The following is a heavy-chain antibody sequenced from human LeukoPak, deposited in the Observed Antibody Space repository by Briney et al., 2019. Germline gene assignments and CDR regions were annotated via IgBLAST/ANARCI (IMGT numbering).Heavy chain of an antibody. V-gene: IGHV3-21*01. CDR1: GFTFSSYS. J-gene: IGHJ3*02. Sequence: GGSLRLSCAASGFTFSSYSMNWVRQAPGKGLEWVSSISSSSRFIYYADSVKGRFTISRDNAKNSLYLQMTSLRAADTAVYYCAKDLDYYDSSGYYYEHAAFDIWGQGTMVTVSS. CDR3: AKDLDYYDSSGYYYEHAAFDI. D-gene: IGHD3-22*01. CDR2: ISSSSRFI.